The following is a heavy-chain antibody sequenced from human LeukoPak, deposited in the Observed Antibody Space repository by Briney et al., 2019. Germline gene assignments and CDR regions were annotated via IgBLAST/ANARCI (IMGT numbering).Heavy chain of an antibody. CDR1: GGSISSSSYY. CDR2: IYYSGST. Sequence: SETLSLTCTVSGGSISSSSYYWGWIRQPPGKGLEWIGSIYYSGSTYYNPSLKSRVTISVDTSKNQFSLKLSSVTAADTAVYYCARGTGDLRYWGQGTLVTVSS. J-gene: IGHJ4*02. CDR3: ARGTGDLRY. V-gene: IGHV4-39*07. D-gene: IGHD7-27*01.